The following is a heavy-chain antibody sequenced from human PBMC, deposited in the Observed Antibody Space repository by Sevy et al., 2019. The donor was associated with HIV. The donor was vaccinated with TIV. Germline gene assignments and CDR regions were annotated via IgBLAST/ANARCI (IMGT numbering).Heavy chain of an antibody. D-gene: IGHD3-22*01. CDR3: ARGITMIAPYYYYYMDV. CDR2: INHSGIT. J-gene: IGHJ6*03. V-gene: IGHV4-34*01. Sequence: SETLSLTCAVYGGSFSGYYWSWIRQPPGKGLEWIGEINHSGITNYNPSLKSRVTISVDTSKNQFSLKLSSVTAADTAVYSCARGITMIAPYYYYYMDVWGKGTTVTASS. CDR1: GGSFSGYY.